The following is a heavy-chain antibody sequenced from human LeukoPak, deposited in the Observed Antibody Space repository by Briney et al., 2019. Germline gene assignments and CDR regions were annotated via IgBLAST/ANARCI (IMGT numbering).Heavy chain of an antibody. CDR3: ARDRRRDFDY. Sequence: GGSLRLSCAASGFTFSNYAMHWVRQAPGKGLEWVAVISYDGSNEYYADSVKGRFTISRDNSKNTLYLQMNSLRAEDTAVYHCARDRRRDFDYWGQGTLVTVSS. J-gene: IGHJ4*02. V-gene: IGHV3-30*04. CDR2: ISYDGSNE. CDR1: GFTFSNYA.